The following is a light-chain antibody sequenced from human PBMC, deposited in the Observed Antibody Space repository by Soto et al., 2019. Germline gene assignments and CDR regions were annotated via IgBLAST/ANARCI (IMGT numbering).Light chain of an antibody. Sequence: QSVLTQPASVSGSPGQSITISCTGTSSDVGGYNYVSWYQQHPGKAPKLMIYDVSNRPSGVSNRFSGSKSGNTASLTISRLQAEDEADYYCSSYTSSSTLVFGRGTKLTVL. V-gene: IGLV2-14*01. CDR1: SSDVGGYNY. J-gene: IGLJ2*01. CDR3: SSYTSSSTLV. CDR2: DVS.